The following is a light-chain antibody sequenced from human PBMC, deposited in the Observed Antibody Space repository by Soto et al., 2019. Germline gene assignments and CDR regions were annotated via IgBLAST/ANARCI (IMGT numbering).Light chain of an antibody. CDR2: TAS. V-gene: IGKV1-9*01. Sequence: IHGTKAPSCLSAYVGDRVTIACRASQGISTYLAWYQQKPGKAPNLLISTASTLQTGVPSRFSGSAFGTEFTLTISSLQPEDFATYYCQQLAGFPITFGQGTRLEI. J-gene: IGKJ5*01. CDR3: QQLAGFPIT. CDR1: QGISTY.